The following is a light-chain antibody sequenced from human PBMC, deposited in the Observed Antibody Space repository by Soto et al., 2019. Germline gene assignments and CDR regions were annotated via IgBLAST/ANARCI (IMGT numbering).Light chain of an antibody. Sequence: EIVMTQSPATLSVSPGERATLSCRASQSISSKLAWYQQKFGQAPRLLIYGASTRATGVPARFSGSGSGTEFTLTISSLQSEDFAVYYCQQYNNWPPRYTFGQGTKLEI. CDR2: GAS. J-gene: IGKJ2*01. CDR1: QSISSK. CDR3: QQYNNWPPRYT. V-gene: IGKV3-15*01.